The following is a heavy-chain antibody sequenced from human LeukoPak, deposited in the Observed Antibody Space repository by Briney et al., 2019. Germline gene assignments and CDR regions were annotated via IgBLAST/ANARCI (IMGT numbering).Heavy chain of an antibody. CDR2: ISGSDGST. Sequence: PGGCLGLSCAASGFTFSTYAMSWVRQAPGKGLEWVSAISGSDGSTYYADSVKCRFTISRDNSKNTLFLQMNSLRGEETAVYYCTKVEASAVEVIDFWGQGTLVTVSS. CDR3: TKVEASAVEVIDF. V-gene: IGHV3-23*01. J-gene: IGHJ4*02. CDR1: GFTFSTYA. D-gene: IGHD6-13*01.